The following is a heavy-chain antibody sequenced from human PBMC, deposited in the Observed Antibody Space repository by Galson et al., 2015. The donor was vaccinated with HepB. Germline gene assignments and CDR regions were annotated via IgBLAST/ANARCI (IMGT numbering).Heavy chain of an antibody. CDR3: AKDDTQLPSSLNYYYYGMDV. D-gene: IGHD2-2*01. V-gene: IGHV3-23*01. CDR1: GFTFSSYA. Sequence: SLRLSCAASGFTFSSYAMSWVRQAPGKGLEWVSAISGSGGSTYYADSVKGRFTISRDNSKNTLYLQMNSLRAEDTAVYYCAKDDTQLPSSLNYYYYGMDVWGQGTTVTVSS. CDR2: ISGSGGST. J-gene: IGHJ6*02.